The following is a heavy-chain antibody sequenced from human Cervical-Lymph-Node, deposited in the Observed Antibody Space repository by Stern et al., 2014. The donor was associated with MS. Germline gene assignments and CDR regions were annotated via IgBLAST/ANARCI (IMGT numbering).Heavy chain of an antibody. V-gene: IGHV1-2*02. CDR3: ARDAGSYPPGDSRGQDKNRHYYALGV. D-gene: IGHD3-16*01. CDR1: GYMFDDND. J-gene: IGHJ6*02. CDR2: IRPSSGGT. Sequence: VQLVQSGTEVKKPGASVKVACTASGYMFDDNDIHWVRQAPGQGLQWMGRIRPSSGGTKNEKSLQGRVTVTRDTSINTVYMQINRLTSDDAAVYYCARDAGSYPPGDSRGQDKNRHYYALGVWGQGTTVIVSS.